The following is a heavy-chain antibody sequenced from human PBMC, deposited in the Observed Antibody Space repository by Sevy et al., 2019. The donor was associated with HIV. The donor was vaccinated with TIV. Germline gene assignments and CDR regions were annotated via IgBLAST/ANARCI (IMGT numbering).Heavy chain of an antibody. CDR3: ARHWSHDNTVIGEALDI. CDR2: IFPGDSKI. D-gene: IGHD3-16*02. V-gene: IGHV5-51*01. Sequence: GESLKISCKGSGYSFSIYWVAWVRQMPGKGLEWMGIIFPGDSKIRYSPSFQGQVTLSVDKSINTAYLQWDSLKASDTAMYFCARHWSHDNTVIGEALDIWGQGTMVTVSS. J-gene: IGHJ3*02. CDR1: GYSFSIYW.